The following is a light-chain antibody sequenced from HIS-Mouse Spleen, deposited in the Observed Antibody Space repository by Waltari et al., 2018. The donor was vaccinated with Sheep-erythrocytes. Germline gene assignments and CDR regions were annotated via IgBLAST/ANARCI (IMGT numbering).Light chain of an antibody. J-gene: IGKJ5*01. CDR2: AAS. V-gene: IGKV1-12*01. CDR1: QGISSW. CDR3: QQANSFPIT. Sequence: DMRMTESPSSVCAFVGDRVNTICRASQGISSWLAWYQQKPGKAPKLLIYAASSLQSGVPSRFSGSGSVTDFTLTISSLQPEDFATYYCQQANSFPITFGQGTRLEIK.